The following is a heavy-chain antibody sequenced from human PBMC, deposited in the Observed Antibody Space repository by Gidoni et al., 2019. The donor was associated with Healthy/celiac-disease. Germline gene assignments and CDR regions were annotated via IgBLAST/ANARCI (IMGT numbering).Heavy chain of an antibody. CDR3: AKGGISIFGVVIEPDWYFDL. J-gene: IGHJ2*01. CDR1: GFTFSSHA. V-gene: IGHV3-23*01. Sequence: DVQLLESGGGLVQPGGSLRLSCAASGFTFSSHAMSWVRQAPGKGVEWVSAVSGSGGSTYYADSVKGRFTISRDNSKNTLYLQMNSLRAEDTAVYYCAKGGISIFGVVIEPDWYFDLWGRGTLVTVSS. D-gene: IGHD3-3*01. CDR2: VSGSGGST.